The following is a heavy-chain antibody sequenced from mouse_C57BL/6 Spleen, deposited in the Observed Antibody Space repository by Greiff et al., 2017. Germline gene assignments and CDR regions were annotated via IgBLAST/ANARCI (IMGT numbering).Heavy chain of an antibody. V-gene: IGHV1-59*01. CDR1: GYTFTSYW. D-gene: IGHD3-3*01. CDR3: ARLGRDDWYFDV. J-gene: IGHJ1*03. CDR2: IDPSDSYT. Sequence: QVQLQQPGAELVRPGTSVKLSCKASGYTFTSYWMHWVKQRPGQGLEWIGVIDPSDSYTNYNQKFKGKATLTVDTSSSTAYMQLSSLTSEDSAVYYCARLGRDDWYFDVWGTGTTVTVSS.